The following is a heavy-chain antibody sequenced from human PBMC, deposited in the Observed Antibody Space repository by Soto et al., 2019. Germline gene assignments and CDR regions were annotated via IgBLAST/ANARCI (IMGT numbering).Heavy chain of an antibody. V-gene: IGHV1-58*01. D-gene: IGHD3-22*01. CDR2: IVVGSGNT. CDR1: GFTFTSSA. CDR3: AAVDYYDSSGYYRRYYFDY. Sequence: ASVKVSCKASGFTFTSSAVQWVRQARGQRLEWIGWIVVGSGNTNYAQKFQERVTITRDMSTSTAYMELSSLRSEDTAVYYRAAVDYYDSSGYYRRYYFDYWGQGTLVTVSS. J-gene: IGHJ4*02.